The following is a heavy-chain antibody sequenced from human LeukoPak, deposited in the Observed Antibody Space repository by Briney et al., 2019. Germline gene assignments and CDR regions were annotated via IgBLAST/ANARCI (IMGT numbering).Heavy chain of an antibody. CDR3: AKTAYDFWSAEHYGMDV. Sequence: SETLSLTCTVSGGSISNYYWNWIRQPAGKGLEWIGRVYTSGSTNYNPSLKSRVTISVDTSKNQFSLKLSSVTAADTAVYYCAKTAYDFWSAEHYGMDVWGQGTTVTVSS. J-gene: IGHJ6*02. CDR1: GGSISNYY. D-gene: IGHD3-3*01. CDR2: VYTSGST. V-gene: IGHV4-4*07.